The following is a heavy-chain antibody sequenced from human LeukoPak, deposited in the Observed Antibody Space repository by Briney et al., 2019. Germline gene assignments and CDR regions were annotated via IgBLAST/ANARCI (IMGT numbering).Heavy chain of an antibody. Sequence: PSETLSLTCAVYGRSFSGYYWSWIRQPPGKGLEWIGEINHSGSTNYNPSLKSRVTISVDTSKNQFSLKLSSVTAADTAVYYCATHATILGEQQLVLGWFDPWGQGTLVTVSS. V-gene: IGHV4-34*01. CDR2: INHSGST. D-gene: IGHD6-13*01. CDR3: ATHATILGEQQLVLGWFDP. CDR1: GRSFSGYY. J-gene: IGHJ5*02.